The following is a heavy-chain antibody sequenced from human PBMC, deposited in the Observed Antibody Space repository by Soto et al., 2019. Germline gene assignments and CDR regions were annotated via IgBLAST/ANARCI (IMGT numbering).Heavy chain of an antibody. Sequence: QVQLVQSGAEVKKPGASVKVSCKASGYTFTGYYMHWVRQAPGQGLEWMGWINPNSGGTNYAQKFQGRVTMTSDTSISTAYMELSRLRSDDTAVYYCAGSRGYSSSWYWFDPWGQGTLVTVSS. D-gene: IGHD6-13*01. CDR3: AGSRGYSSSWYWFDP. CDR1: GYTFTGYY. J-gene: IGHJ5*02. V-gene: IGHV1-2*02. CDR2: INPNSGGT.